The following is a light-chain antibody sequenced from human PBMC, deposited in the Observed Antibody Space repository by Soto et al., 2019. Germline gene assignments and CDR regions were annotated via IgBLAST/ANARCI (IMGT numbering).Light chain of an antibody. Sequence: QSVLTQPASVPGSPGQSITISCTGTSTDVGGYKYVSWYQQHPGKAPKFMIYDVTSRPSGISNRFSGSKSGNTAFLIISGHQAEDEADYYCLSYTSSDTYVFGTGTKVTVL. V-gene: IGLV2-14*01. J-gene: IGLJ1*01. CDR2: DVT. CDR3: LSYTSSDTYV. CDR1: STDVGGYKY.